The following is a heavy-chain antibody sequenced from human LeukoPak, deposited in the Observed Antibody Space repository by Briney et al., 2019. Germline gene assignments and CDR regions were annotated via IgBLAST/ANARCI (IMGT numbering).Heavy chain of an antibody. CDR2: ISWESGTT. V-gene: IGHV3-9*03. CDR1: GFTFKHFA. CDR3: AKGKWKTTSDAFDI. J-gene: IGHJ3*02. Sequence: GGSLRLSCVASGFTFKHFAMHWVRQVPGKGLEWVSAISWESGTTGYAESVKGRFTISRDNAKNSLYLQMNSLRAEDMALYYCAKGKWKTTSDAFDIWGQGTMVTVSS. D-gene: IGHD1-1*01.